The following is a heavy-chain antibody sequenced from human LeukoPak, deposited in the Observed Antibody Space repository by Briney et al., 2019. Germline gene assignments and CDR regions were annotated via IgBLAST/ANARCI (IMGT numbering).Heavy chain of an antibody. J-gene: IGHJ4*02. Sequence: PGGSLRLSCAASEFTFSTYWMHWVRQAPGKGLEWLSLTNPAGTTTYYADSVKGRFTISRDNAKQTLSLQMNSLRAEDSALYYCVRAVASNYGNFDYWGQGTRVTVSS. V-gene: IGHV3-74*01. CDR3: VRAVASNYGNFDY. D-gene: IGHD3-10*01. CDR2: TNPAGTTT. CDR1: EFTFSTYW.